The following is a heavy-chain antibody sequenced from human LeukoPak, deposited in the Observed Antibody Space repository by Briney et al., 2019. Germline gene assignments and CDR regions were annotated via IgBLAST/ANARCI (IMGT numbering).Heavy chain of an antibody. CDR3: ARVHGLYYYGMDV. V-gene: IGHV4-59*01. D-gene: IGHD4-17*01. Sequence: SETLSLTRAVSGGSLSSYYWSWIRQPPGKGLEWIGDIYYSGSTNYNPSLQSRVTISVDTSKNQFSLKLSSVTAADTAVYYCARVHGLYYYGMDVWGQGTTVTVSS. J-gene: IGHJ6*02. CDR2: IYYSGST. CDR1: GGSLSSYY.